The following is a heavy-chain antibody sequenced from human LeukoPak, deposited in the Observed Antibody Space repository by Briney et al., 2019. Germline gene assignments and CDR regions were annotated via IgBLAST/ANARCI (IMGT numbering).Heavy chain of an antibody. V-gene: IGHV1-69*04. CDR2: IIPILGIA. Sequence: SVKVSCRASGGTFSSYAISWVRQAPGQGLERMGRIIPILGIANYAQKFQGRVTITADKSTSTAYMELSSLRSEDTAVYYCARDRYCSRTSCYGSITWFDPWGQGTLVTVSS. CDR3: ARDRYCSRTSCYGSITWFDP. CDR1: GGTFSSYA. J-gene: IGHJ5*02. D-gene: IGHD2-2*01.